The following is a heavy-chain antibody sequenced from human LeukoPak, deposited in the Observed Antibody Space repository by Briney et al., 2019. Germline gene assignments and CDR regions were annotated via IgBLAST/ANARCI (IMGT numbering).Heavy chain of an antibody. J-gene: IGHJ6*03. D-gene: IGHD5-18*01. CDR2: IYHSGST. CDR3: ARDRAGYSYAQTLYYMDV. CDR1: GGSISSSNW. V-gene: IGHV4-4*02. Sequence: PSETLSLTCAVSGGSISSSNWWSWVRQPPGKGLEWIGEIYHSGSTNYNPSLKSRVTISVDKSKNQFSLKLSSVTAADTAVYYCARDRAGYSYAQTLYYMDVWGKGTTVTVSS.